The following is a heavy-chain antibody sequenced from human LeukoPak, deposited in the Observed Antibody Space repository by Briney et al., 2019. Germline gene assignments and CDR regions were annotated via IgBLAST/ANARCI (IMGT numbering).Heavy chain of an antibody. CDR1: GGSFSGYY. Sequence: SETLSLTCAVYGGSFSGYYWSWIRQPPGKGLEWIGEINHSGSTNYNPSLKSRVTISIDRSKNQFSLKLNSVIAADTAVYYCVRLINWRFDYWGQGTLVTVSS. J-gene: IGHJ4*02. D-gene: IGHD1-20*01. V-gene: IGHV4-34*01. CDR2: INHSGST. CDR3: VRLINWRFDY.